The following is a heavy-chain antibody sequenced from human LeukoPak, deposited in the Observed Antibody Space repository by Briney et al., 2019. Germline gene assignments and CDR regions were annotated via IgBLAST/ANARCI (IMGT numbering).Heavy chain of an antibody. D-gene: IGHD6-13*01. Sequence: SETLSLTCTVSGGSISSYHWSWMRQPVGKGLEWIGRIFGSGSTNYNPSLKSRVTMSIDTSKNQFSLKLSSVTAADTAMYYCTKGGSSWYNWFDPWGQGTLVTVSS. CDR1: GGSISSYH. V-gene: IGHV4-4*07. CDR3: TKGGSSWYNWFDP. CDR2: IFGSGST. J-gene: IGHJ5*02.